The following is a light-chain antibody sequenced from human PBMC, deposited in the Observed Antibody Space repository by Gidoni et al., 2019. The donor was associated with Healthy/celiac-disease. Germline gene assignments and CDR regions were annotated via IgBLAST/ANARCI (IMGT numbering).Light chain of an antibody. V-gene: IGKV1-39*01. J-gene: IGKJ4*01. CDR2: AAS. CDR1: QSISSY. CDR3: QQSYSTHSLX. Sequence: DIQMTQSPSSLSASVGDRVTITCRASQSISSYLNWYQQKPGKAPKLLIYAASSLQSGVPSRFSGSGSGTDFTLTISSLQPEDFATYYGQQSYSTHSLXXXGGTKVEIK.